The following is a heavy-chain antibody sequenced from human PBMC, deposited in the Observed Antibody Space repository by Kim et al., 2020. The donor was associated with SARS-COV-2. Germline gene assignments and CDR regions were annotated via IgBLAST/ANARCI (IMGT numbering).Heavy chain of an antibody. CDR2: IVVGSGNT. CDR1: GFTFTSSA. J-gene: IGHJ6*01. CDR3: AAPTLWFGELDYYYGMDV. Sequence: SVKVSCKASGFTFTSSAMQWVRQARGQRLERIGWIVVGSGNTNYAQKFQERVTITRDMSTSTAYMDLSSLRSEDAAVYYFAAPTLWFGELDYYYGMDVWRQGPTGTVSS. D-gene: IGHD3-10*01. V-gene: IGHV1-58*02.